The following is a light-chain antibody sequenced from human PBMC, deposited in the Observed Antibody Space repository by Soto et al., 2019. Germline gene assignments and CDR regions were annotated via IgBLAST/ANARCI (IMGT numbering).Light chain of an antibody. J-gene: IGKJ5*01. CDR3: MQALQNPVT. CDR2: LGS. CDR1: QSLLHLNGNNY. Sequence: DIVRTQSPLSLPVTPGEPASIYCRSSQSLLHLNGNNYLDWYLQKPGQSPQLLIYLGSNRASGVPDRFSGSGSGTDFTLKISRVEAEDVGIYYCMQALQNPVTFGQGTRLEIK. V-gene: IGKV2-28*01.